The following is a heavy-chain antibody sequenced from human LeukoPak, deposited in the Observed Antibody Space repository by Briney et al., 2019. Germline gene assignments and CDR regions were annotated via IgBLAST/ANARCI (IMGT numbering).Heavy chain of an antibody. J-gene: IGHJ6*02. CDR3: ARGHQKGYYYGMDV. Sequence: PSETLSLTCTVSGGSISSYYWSWIRQPAGKGLEWIGRIYTSGSTNYNPSLKSRVTISVDTSKNQFSLKLSSVTAADTAVYYCARGHQKGYYYGMDVWGQGTTVTVSS. V-gene: IGHV4-4*07. CDR2: IYTSGST. D-gene: IGHD2-2*01. CDR1: GGSISSYY.